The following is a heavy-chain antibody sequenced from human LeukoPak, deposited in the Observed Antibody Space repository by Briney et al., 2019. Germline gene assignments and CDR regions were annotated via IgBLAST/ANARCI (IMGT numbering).Heavy chain of an antibody. D-gene: IGHD4-23*01. CDR3: AGGPPAGYFDY. Sequence: SETLSLTCTVSGGSVSSGSYYWSWIRQPPGKGLEWIGYIYYSGITNYNPSLKSRVTISVDTSKNQFSLKLSSVTAADTAVYYCAGGPPAGYFDYWGQGTLVTVSS. J-gene: IGHJ4*02. CDR2: IYYSGIT. V-gene: IGHV4-61*01. CDR1: GGSVSSGSYY.